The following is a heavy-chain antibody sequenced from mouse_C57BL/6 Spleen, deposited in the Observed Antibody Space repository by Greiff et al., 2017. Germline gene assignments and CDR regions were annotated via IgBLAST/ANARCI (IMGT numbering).Heavy chain of an antibody. Sequence: DVHLVESGGGLVKPGGSLKLSCEASGFTFSSYAMSWVRQTPEKRLEWVANISAGGSYTYYQDNVKGRVTIARDNAKNNLYLQMSHLKSEDTAMYDCARDGDYGSSYRENYLYDWGQGATLTVAS. CDR1: GFTFSSYA. D-gene: IGHD1-1*01. V-gene: IGHV5-4*01. CDR3: ARDGDYGSSYRENYLYD. CDR2: ISAGGSYT. J-gene: IGHJ2*01.